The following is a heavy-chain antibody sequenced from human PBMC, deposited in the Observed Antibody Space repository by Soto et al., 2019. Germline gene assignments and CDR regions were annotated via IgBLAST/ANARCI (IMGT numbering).Heavy chain of an antibody. V-gene: IGHV1-2*02. D-gene: IGHD3-22*01. CDR1: GYTFTGYY. CDR2: INPNSGGT. J-gene: IGHJ4*02. CDR3: ARDEHNYYGSRDEAD. Sequence: ASVKVSCKDSGYTFTGYYMHWVRQAPGQGLEWMGWINPNSGGTNYAQKFQGRVTMTRDTSISTAYMELSRLRSDDTAVYYCARDEHNYYGSRDEADCGQGSLVTVSS.